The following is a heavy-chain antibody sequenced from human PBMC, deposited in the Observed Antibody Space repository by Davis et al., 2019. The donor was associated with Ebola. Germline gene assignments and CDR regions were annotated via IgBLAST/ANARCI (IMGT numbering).Heavy chain of an antibody. CDR3: ARHGSIAARPDY. CDR1: GGSFSGYY. CDR2: INHSGST. J-gene: IGHJ4*02. V-gene: IGHV4-34*01. D-gene: IGHD6-6*01. Sequence: PSETLSLTCAVYGGSFSGYYWSWIRQPPGKGLEWIGEINHSGSTNYNPSLKSRVTISVDTSKNQFSLKLSSVTAADTAVYYCARHGSIAARPDYWGQGTLVTVSS.